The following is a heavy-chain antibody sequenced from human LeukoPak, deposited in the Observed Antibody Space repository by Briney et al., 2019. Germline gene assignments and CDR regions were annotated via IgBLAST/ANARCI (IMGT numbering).Heavy chain of an antibody. Sequence: GGSLRLSCAASGFTFSSYWMSWVRQAPGKGLEWVANIKQDGSEKYYVDSVKGRFTISRDNAKNSLYLQMNSLRAEGTAVYYCAREPNWNGYYFDYWGQGTLVTVSS. D-gene: IGHD1-1*01. CDR3: AREPNWNGYYFDY. V-gene: IGHV3-7*01. J-gene: IGHJ4*02. CDR2: IKQDGSEK. CDR1: GFTFSSYW.